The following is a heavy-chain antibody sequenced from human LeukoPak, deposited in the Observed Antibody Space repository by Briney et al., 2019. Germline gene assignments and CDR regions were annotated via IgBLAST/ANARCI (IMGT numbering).Heavy chain of an antibody. D-gene: IGHD2-8*01. Sequence: ASVKVSCKTSGYSFTAYYIHWIRQAPGQRLEWMGVITPNDGRPTYAQKFQGRLALTMDTSTSTVYMELSSLRSDDTAIYYCARDQIQEWFMVGRFDYWGQGTLVSVSS. J-gene: IGHJ4*02. V-gene: IGHV1-46*01. CDR3: ARDQIQEWFMVGRFDY. CDR2: ITPNDGRP. CDR1: GYSFTAYY.